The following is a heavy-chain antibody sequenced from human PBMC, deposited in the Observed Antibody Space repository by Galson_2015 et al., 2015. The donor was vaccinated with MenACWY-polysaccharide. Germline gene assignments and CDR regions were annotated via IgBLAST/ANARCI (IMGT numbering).Heavy chain of an antibody. D-gene: IGHD6-13*01. CDR1: EITFNTYA. Sequence: SLRLSCAVSEITFNTYAMTWVRQAPGKGLEWVATISGSGFSIHHADSVKGRFTISRGNPKNTVFLLMNNLKAADTAVYYCAKNTSQAAGSAPYYYGLDVWGLGTTVTVSS. CDR2: ISGSGFSI. CDR3: AKNTSQAAGSAPYYYGLDV. V-gene: IGHV3-23*01. J-gene: IGHJ6*02.